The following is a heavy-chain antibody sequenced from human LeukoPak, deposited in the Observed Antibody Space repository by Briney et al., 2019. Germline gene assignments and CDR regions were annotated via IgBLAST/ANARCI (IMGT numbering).Heavy chain of an antibody. J-gene: IGHJ4*02. CDR1: GFTFRSYW. Sequence: PGGSLRLSCAASGFTFRSYWMHWVRQVPGKGLVWVSLVNSDGTTSHADSVKGRFTISRDNAKNTLFLQMNSLRAEDTAVYYCARSAVDAFDYWGQGTLVTVSS. V-gene: IGHV3-74*01. CDR3: ARSAVDAFDY. CDR2: VNSDGTT. D-gene: IGHD3-9*01.